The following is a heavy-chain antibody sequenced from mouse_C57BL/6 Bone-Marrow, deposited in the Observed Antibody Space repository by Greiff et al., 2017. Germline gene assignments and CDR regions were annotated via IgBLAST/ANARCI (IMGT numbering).Heavy chain of an antibody. Sequence: VKLQQPGAELVMPGASVKLSCKASGYTFTSYWMHWVKQRPGQGLEWIGEIDPSDSYTNYNQKFKGKSTLTVDKSSSTAYMQLSSLTSEDSAVYYCARGGYYFDYWGRGTTLTVSS. J-gene: IGHJ2*01. CDR3: ARGGYYFDY. V-gene: IGHV1-69*01. CDR2: IDPSDSYT. CDR1: GYTFTSYW.